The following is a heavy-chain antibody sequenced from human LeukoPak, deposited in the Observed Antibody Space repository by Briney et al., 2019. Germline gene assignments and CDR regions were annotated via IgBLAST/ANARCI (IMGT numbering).Heavy chain of an antibody. J-gene: IGHJ4*02. D-gene: IGHD3-9*01. CDR1: GGSFSGYY. V-gene: IGHV4-34*01. CDR2: INHSGST. CDR3: ARIPDYDILTGPDY. Sequence: PETLSLTCAVYGGSFSGYYWSWLRQPPGKGLEWTGEINHSGSTNYNPSLKSRVTISVDTSKNQFSLKLSSVTAADTAVYYCARIPDYDILTGPDYWGQGTLVTVSS.